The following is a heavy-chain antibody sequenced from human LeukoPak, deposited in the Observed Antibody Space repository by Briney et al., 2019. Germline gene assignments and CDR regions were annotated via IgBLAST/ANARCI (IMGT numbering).Heavy chain of an antibody. J-gene: IGHJ5*02. CDR2: ISYDGSNK. V-gene: IGHV3-30*18. CDR1: GFTFSSYG. Sequence: GGSLRLSCAASGFTFSSYGMHWVRQAPGKGLEWVAVISYDGSNKYYADSVKGRFTISRDNSKNTLYLQMNSLRAEDTAVYYCAKEIPGYTTLTRWFDPWGQGTLVTVSS. D-gene: IGHD6-13*01. CDR3: AKEIPGYTTLTRWFDP.